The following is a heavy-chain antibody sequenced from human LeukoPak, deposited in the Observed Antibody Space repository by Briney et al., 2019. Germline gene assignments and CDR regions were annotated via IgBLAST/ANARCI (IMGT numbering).Heavy chain of an antibody. CDR1: GVSITTGGYY. D-gene: IGHD1-26*01. Sequence: PSETLSLTCTVSGVSITTGGYYWSWIRQPPGKGLEWIGYIYYTGSTHSDPSLKSRVTISLDRSKNQFSLKLMSVTAADTAVYYCARDQLGGSYADYWGQGTLVTVSS. CDR3: ARDQLGGSYADY. CDR2: IYYTGST. J-gene: IGHJ4*02. V-gene: IGHV4-30-2*01.